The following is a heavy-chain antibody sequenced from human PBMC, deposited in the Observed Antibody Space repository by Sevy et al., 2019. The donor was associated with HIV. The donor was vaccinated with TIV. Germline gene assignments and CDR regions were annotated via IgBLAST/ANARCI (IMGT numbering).Heavy chain of an antibody. Sequence: ASVKVPCKASGYIFTDYYIHWVRQAPGQGLEWMAWINSDSGVTNYAQRFQGEVTVTRDTSLSTAYLYLTNLKSNDTAIYYCARLTTQPTSDLYGLDVWGQGTAVTVSS. CDR2: INSDSGVT. V-gene: IGHV1-2*02. CDR3: ARLTTQPTSDLYGLDV. J-gene: IGHJ6*02. D-gene: IGHD4-17*01. CDR1: GYIFTDYY.